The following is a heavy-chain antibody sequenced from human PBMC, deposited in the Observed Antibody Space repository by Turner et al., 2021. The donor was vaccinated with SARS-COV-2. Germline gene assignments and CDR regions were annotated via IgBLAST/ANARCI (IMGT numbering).Heavy chain of an antibody. CDR3: ARVPHYYDSSGYYFNFDY. CDR2: INPNSGGT. D-gene: IGHD3-22*01. Sequence: QVQLVQSGAEMKKPGASVKVSCKASGYIFTGYYMHWVRQAPGQGREWMGWINPNSGGTNYAQKFQGRVTMTRDTSISTAYMELSRLRSDDTAVYYCARVPHYYDSSGYYFNFDYWGQGTLVTVSS. CDR1: GYIFTGYY. J-gene: IGHJ4*02. V-gene: IGHV1-2*02.